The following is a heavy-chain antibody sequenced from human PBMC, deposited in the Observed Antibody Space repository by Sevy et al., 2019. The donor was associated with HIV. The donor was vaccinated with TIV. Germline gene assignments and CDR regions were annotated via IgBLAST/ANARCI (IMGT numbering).Heavy chain of an antibody. J-gene: IGHJ1*01. CDR2: IPLDATNK. Sequence: GGSLRLSCAASGFTFSLYSMHWVRQAPGKGLEWVATIPLDATNKHYADSVKGRFSISRDNSKNSLFLQMNSLRVEDTAIYYCALERLSSDVAEYFQNWGQGSLVTVSS. V-gene: IGHV3-30-3*01. CDR1: GFTFSLYS. D-gene: IGHD1-1*01. CDR3: ALERLSSDVAEYFQN.